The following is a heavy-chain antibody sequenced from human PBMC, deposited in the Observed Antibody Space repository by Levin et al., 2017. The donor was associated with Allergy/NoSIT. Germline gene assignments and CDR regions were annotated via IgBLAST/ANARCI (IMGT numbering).Heavy chain of an antibody. Sequence: RGESLKISCAASGFTFSTHDMSWVRQAPGKGLEWVSTIGGSGVWTSYADSVKGRFTVSRDNSRSTMYLQMNSLRAEDTAVYYCAYRTGFDYWGQGTLVTVSS. CDR1: GFTFSTHD. D-gene: IGHD1-14*01. CDR3: AYRTGFDY. CDR2: IGGSGVWT. V-gene: IGHV3-23*01. J-gene: IGHJ4*02.